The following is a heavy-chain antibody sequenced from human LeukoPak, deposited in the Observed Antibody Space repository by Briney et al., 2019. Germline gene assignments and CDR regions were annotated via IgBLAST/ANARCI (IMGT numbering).Heavy chain of an antibody. CDR2: INPNTDYT. CDR1: GYTFTGYY. D-gene: IGHD3-22*01. Sequence: ASVKVSCKASGYTFTGYYMHWVRQAPGQGLEWMGYINPNTDYTNYAQNFQDRVTMTRDTSISTAFMELSSLRSDDTAVYCAREEANTRIHFDYWGQGTLVTVSS. J-gene: IGHJ4*02. V-gene: IGHV1-2*02. CDR3: AREEANTRIHFDY.